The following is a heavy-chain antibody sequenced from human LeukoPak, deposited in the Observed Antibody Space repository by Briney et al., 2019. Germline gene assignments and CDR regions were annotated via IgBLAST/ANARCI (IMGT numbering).Heavy chain of an antibody. J-gene: IGHJ4*02. D-gene: IGHD6-19*01. CDR2: IWYDGSKK. CDR3: ARDLGLVAGKGH. CDR1: GFTFNSYG. Sequence: GGSLRLSCAASGFTFNSYGMYWVRQAPGKGLEWVAAIWYDGSKKYNADSVKGRFTISRDNSKKTVYLQMNSLRAEDTAVYYCARDLGLVAGKGHWGQGTLVIVSS. V-gene: IGHV3-33*01.